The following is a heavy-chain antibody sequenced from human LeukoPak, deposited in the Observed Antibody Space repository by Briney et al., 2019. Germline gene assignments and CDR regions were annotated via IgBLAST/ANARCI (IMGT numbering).Heavy chain of an antibody. Sequence: GGSLRLSCAASGSTFSSYAMSWVRQAPGKGLEWVSAISGSGGSTYYADSVKGRFTISRDNSKNTLYLQMNSLRAEDTAVYYCAKDGGWFYDSSGYRDYWGQGTLVTVSS. J-gene: IGHJ4*02. CDR1: GSTFSSYA. V-gene: IGHV3-23*01. D-gene: IGHD3-22*01. CDR3: AKDGGWFYDSSGYRDY. CDR2: ISGSGGST.